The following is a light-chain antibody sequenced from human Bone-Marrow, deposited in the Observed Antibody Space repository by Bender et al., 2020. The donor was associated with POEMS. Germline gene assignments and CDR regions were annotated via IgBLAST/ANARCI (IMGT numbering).Light chain of an antibody. CDR3: CSYAGSSTAV. CDR1: SSDVGGYNY. Sequence: QSALTQPRSVSASPGQSVTISCTGTSSDVGGYNYVSWYQQHPGKAPKLLIYDVNTRPSGVSSRFSGSKSGNTASLTISGLQAEDEADYYCCSYAGSSTAVFGGGTKLTVL. CDR2: DVN. J-gene: IGLJ3*02. V-gene: IGLV2-11*01.